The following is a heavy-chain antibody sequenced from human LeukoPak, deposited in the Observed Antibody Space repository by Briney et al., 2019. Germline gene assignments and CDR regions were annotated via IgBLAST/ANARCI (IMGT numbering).Heavy chain of an antibody. CDR2: ISSSSYI. Sequence: GGSLRLSCAASGFTFSSYSMNWVRQAPGKGLEWVSSISSSSYIYYADSVKGRFTISRDNAKNSLHLQMNSLRVDDTAVYFCTRRYYFDSNNFHPFDYWGQGTLVTVSS. CDR3: TRRYYFDSNNFHPFDY. CDR1: GFTFSSYS. V-gene: IGHV3-21*06. D-gene: IGHD3-22*01. J-gene: IGHJ4*02.